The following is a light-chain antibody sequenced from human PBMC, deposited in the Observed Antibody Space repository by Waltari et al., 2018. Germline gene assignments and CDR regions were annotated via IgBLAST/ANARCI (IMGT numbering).Light chain of an antibody. CDR3: QQYYSNFFT. V-gene: IGKV4-1*01. CDR2: WAS. J-gene: IGKJ3*01. Sequence: DIVLIQSPDSLALSLGERAPINCKSSQSVSYSTNNRDYLAWYQQKPGQPPKLLIYWASTRESGVPDRFSGSGSGTDFTLTISSLQAEDVAVYYCQQYYSNFFTFGPGTKVDIK. CDR1: QSVSYSTNNRDY.